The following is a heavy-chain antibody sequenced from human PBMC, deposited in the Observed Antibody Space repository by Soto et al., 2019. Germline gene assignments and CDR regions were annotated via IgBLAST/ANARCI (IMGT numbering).Heavy chain of an antibody. CDR2: INPNSGGT. J-gene: IGHJ4*02. V-gene: IGHV1-2*02. Sequence: ASVKVSCKASGYTFTGYYMHWVRQAPGQGLEWMGWINPNSGGTNYAQKFQGRVTMTRDTSISTAYMELSRLRSDDTAVYYCARVRGIAAAGTTKATTKYFDYWGQGTLVTVSS. D-gene: IGHD6-13*01. CDR3: ARVRGIAAAGTTKATTKYFDY. CDR1: GYTFTGYY.